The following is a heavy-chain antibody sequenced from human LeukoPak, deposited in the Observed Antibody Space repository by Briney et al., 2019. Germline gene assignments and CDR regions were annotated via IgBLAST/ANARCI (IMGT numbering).Heavy chain of an antibody. V-gene: IGHV3-33*05. J-gene: IGHJ5*01. D-gene: IGHD3-10*01. CDR3: ARDRAVSWFDS. CDR1: GLTFSSHG. CDR2: ISPDGSKK. Sequence: PGGSLRLSCAASGLTFSSHGFHWVRQAPGKGLEWVTFISPDGSKKSYADSVKVRFTFSRDDSKNTLYLEMNSLRAEDTAVYYCARDRAVSWFDSWGLGTLVTVSS.